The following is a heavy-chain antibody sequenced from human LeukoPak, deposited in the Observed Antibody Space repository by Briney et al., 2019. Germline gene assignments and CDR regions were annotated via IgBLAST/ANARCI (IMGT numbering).Heavy chain of an antibody. CDR2: FDPEDGET. D-gene: IGHD2-21*02. CDR1: GYTLTELS. V-gene: IGHV1-24*01. CDR3: ARGMVTAPNFDY. J-gene: IGHJ4*02. Sequence: ASVKVSCKVSGYTLTELSMHWVRQAPGKGLEWMGGFDPEDGETFYAQKFQGRVTMTEDTSTDTAYMELSSLRSEDTAVYYCARGMVTAPNFDYWGQGTLVTVSS.